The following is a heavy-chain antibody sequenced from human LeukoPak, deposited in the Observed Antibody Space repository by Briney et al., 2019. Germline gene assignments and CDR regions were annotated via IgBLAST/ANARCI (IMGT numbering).Heavy chain of an antibody. CDR2: LSGSGTGT. J-gene: IGHJ4*02. CDR3: AKETYFGGDAQPGV. D-gene: IGHD2-21*02. V-gene: IGHV3-23*01. CDR1: GFTFSNYA. Sequence: GSLRLSCAASGFTFSNYAMSWVRQAPGKGLEWVSTLSGSGTGTYYADPVKGRFTISRDNSKNTLYLQMNSLRAEDTAVYYCAKETYFGGDAQPGVWGQGTLVTVSS.